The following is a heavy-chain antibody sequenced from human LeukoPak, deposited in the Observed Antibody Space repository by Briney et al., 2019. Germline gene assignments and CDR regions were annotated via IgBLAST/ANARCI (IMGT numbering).Heavy chain of an antibody. CDR2: IYYSGST. CDR3: ARGGYSSSWYLGWFDL. Sequence: AETLSLTCTVSGGSISSYYWSWVRQPPGKGREWVGYIYYSGSTNYNPSLKRRVTISVDTSKNQFSLKLSSVTAADTVVYYCARGGYSSSWYLGWFDLWGQGTLVTVSS. CDR1: GGSISSYY. J-gene: IGHJ5*02. V-gene: IGHV4-59*01. D-gene: IGHD6-13*01.